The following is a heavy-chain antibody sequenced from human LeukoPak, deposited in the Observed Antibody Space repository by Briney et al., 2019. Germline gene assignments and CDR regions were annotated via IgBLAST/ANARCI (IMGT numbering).Heavy chain of an antibody. CDR2: ISWDGNKK. J-gene: IGHJ4*02. V-gene: IGHV3-30*04. CDR1: GFTFRGYT. Sequence: PGRSLRLSCGASGFTFRGYTMHWVRQAPGKGLQWVAVISWDGNKKFYADSVEGRFTISRDNSKNTLSLQMNGLRLEDTALYYCAREGGNSTSWGYFDYWGQGTLVTVSS. CDR3: AREGGNSTSWGYFDY. D-gene: IGHD6-13*01.